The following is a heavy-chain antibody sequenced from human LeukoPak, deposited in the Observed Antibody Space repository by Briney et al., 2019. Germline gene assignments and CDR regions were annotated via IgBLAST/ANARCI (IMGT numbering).Heavy chain of an antibody. D-gene: IGHD1-26*01. V-gene: IGHV1-18*01. Sequence: ASVKVSCKASGYTFTNYGISWVRQAPGQGLEWMGWISPYNGNTNYAQKLQGRVTVTTDTSTSTAYMELRSLRSDDTAVYYCASLGSYYRFDYWGQGTLVTVSS. J-gene: IGHJ4*02. CDR1: GYTFTNYG. CDR2: ISPYNGNT. CDR3: ASLGSYYRFDY.